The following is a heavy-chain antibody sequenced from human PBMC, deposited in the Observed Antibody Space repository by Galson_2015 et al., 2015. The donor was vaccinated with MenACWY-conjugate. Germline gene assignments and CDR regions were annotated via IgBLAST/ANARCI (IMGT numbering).Heavy chain of an antibody. J-gene: IGHJ6*02. CDR3: TTDPNRVSMTVVTMT. D-gene: IGHD3-22*01. Sequence: SLRLSCAASGFTFGDYAMSWVRQAPGKGLEWVSGLTANGGRTYYADSVKGRFTISRDNSENTLYLQMNSLTAEDTAVYYCTTDPNRVSMTVVTMTWGQGTTVTVSS. CDR2: LTANGGRT. V-gene: IGHV3-23*01. CDR1: GFTFGDYA.